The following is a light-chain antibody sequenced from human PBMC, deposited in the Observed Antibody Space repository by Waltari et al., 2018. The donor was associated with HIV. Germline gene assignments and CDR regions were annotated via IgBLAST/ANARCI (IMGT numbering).Light chain of an antibody. V-gene: IGLV4-69*01. CDR1: SGHSSYA. J-gene: IGLJ3*02. CDR3: QTWGTGIHVV. CDR2: LNSDGSH. Sequence: QLVLTQSPSASASLGASVKLTCTLSSGHSSYAIAWHQQQPETAPRYLMRLNSDGSHTKGDGIPDRFSGSSSGAERDLIISSLQSEDEADYYCQTWGTGIHVVFGGGTKLTVL.